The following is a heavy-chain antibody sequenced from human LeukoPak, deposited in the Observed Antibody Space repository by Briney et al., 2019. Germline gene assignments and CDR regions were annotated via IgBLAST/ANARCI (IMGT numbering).Heavy chain of an antibody. CDR2: ISGSGGST. Sequence: GGSLRLSCAASGFTLSSYGMSWVRQAPGKGLEWVSAISGSGGSTYYADSVKGRFTISRDNSKNTLYLQMNSLRAEDTAVYYCAKVIVDYYYYMDVWGKGTTVTISS. J-gene: IGHJ6*03. V-gene: IGHV3-23*01. CDR3: AKVIVDYYYYMDV. D-gene: IGHD3-16*02. CDR1: GFTLSSYG.